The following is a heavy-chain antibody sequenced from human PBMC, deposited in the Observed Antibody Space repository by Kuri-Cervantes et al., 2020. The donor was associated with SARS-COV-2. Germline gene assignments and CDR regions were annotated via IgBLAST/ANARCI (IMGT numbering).Heavy chain of an antibody. CDR1: GFAFNSYN. CDR2: IGPSNTYI. CDR3: AREGDLTGLFDY. D-gene: IGHD3-16*01. J-gene: IGHJ4*02. Sequence: GESLKISCTASGFAFNSYNMKWVRQTPGKGLEWVSGIGPSNTYIYYADSVKGRFTISRDNSKNTLYLQMNSLRAEDTAVYYCAREGDLTGLFDYWGQGTLVTVSS. V-gene: IGHV3-21*01.